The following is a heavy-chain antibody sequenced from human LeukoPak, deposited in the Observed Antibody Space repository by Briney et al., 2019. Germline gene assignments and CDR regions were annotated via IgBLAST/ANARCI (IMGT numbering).Heavy chain of an antibody. CDR2: SRNKANSYTT. J-gene: IGHJ4*02. V-gene: IGHV3-72*01. D-gene: IGHD1-26*01. CDR1: GFTFSDHY. CDR3: TRASLSGSYFFF. Sequence: PGGSPRLSCAASGFTFSDHYMDWVRQTPGKGLEWVGRSRNKANSYTTEYAASVKGRFIISRDDSKNSLFLQMNSLKTDDTAVYYCTRASLSGSYFFFWGQGALVTVSS.